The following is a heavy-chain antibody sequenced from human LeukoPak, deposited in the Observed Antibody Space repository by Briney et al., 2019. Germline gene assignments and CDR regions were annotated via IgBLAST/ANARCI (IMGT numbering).Heavy chain of an antibody. CDR1: GGSISSGGNS. Sequence: SQTLTLTCAVSGGSISSGGNSWSWIRQPPGKGLEWIGYIYHSGSTYYNPSLKSRVTISVDRSKNQFSLKLSSVTAADTAVYYCARADSGWLVKGFDYWGQGTLVTVSS. D-gene: IGHD6-19*01. CDR3: ARADSGWLVKGFDY. V-gene: IGHV4-30-2*01. CDR2: IYHSGST. J-gene: IGHJ4*02.